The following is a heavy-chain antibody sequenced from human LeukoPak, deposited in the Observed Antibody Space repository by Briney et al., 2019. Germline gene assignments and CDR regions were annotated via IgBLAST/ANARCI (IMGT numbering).Heavy chain of an antibody. Sequence: GGSLRLSCAVSGFTFSSFSMNWVRQAPGKGLEWVSYISSSSSIIYYADSVKGRFTISRDNAENSLYLQMNRLRDEDTAVYYCARDLISGDYTFDYWGQGTLVTVSS. CDR3: ARDLISGDYTFDY. V-gene: IGHV3-48*02. CDR2: ISSSSSII. CDR1: GFTFSSFS. D-gene: IGHD4-11*01. J-gene: IGHJ4*02.